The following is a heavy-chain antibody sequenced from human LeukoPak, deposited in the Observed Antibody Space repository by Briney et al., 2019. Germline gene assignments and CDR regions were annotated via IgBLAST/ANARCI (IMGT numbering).Heavy chain of an antibody. CDR3: ASVPPTYDFWSGYYMYYYMDV. CDR1: GFSVSHNY. Sequence: PGGSLRLSCTASGFSVSHNYMSWVRQAPGKGLEWVANIKQDGSEKYYVDSVKGRFTISRDNAKNSLYLQMNSLRAEDTAVYYCASVPPTYDFWSGYYMYYYMDVWGKGTTVTVSS. D-gene: IGHD3-3*01. J-gene: IGHJ6*03. CDR2: IKQDGSEK. V-gene: IGHV3-7*01.